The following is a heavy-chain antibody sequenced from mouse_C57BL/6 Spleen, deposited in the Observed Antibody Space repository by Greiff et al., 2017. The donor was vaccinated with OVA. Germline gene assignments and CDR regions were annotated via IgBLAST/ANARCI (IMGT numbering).Heavy chain of an antibody. CDR3: SRQGSSFAY. J-gene: IGHJ3*01. D-gene: IGHD1-1*01. CDR1: GYTFTSYW. CDR2: IAPSASST. Sequence: QVQLQQPGAELVKPGASVKLSCKASGYTFTSYWMQWVKQRPGPGLEWIGEIAPSASSTNYNQKFKGKDTLTVDTSYSQAFIPLRSLTSEDSAVSYCSRQGSSFAYWGQGTLVTVSA. V-gene: IGHV1-50*01.